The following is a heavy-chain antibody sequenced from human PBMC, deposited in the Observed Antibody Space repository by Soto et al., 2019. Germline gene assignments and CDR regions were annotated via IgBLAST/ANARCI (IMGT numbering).Heavy chain of an antibody. D-gene: IGHD3-10*01. CDR1: GGSVSSGSYY. CDR3: AMSTIVRGLGFDP. CDR2: IYYSGST. V-gene: IGHV4-61*01. J-gene: IGHJ5*02. Sequence: QVQLQESGPGLVKPSETLSLTCTVSGGSVSSGSYYWSWNRQPPGKGLEWIGYIYYSGSTNYNPALKSRVTIEVDTSKTQFSLKLSSVTAADTDVYYCAMSTIVRGLGFDPWGQGTLVTVSS.